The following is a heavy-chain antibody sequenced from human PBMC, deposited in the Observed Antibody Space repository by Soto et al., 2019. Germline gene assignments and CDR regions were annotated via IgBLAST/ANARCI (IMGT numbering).Heavy chain of an antibody. CDR1: GYTFTNYD. J-gene: IGHJ5*01. CDR3: ARGRFRGTWFAS. Sequence: QVQLVQSGAEVKKPGASVKVSCKASGYTFTNYDIHWVRQATGQGLEWMGWMNPDSGNTGQSKQFQGRVTMTRDTSISTAYVEMNSLRPGDTAVYYCARGRFRGTWFASWGQGTVVTVS. D-gene: IGHD3-16*01. V-gene: IGHV1-8*01. CDR2: MNPDSGNT.